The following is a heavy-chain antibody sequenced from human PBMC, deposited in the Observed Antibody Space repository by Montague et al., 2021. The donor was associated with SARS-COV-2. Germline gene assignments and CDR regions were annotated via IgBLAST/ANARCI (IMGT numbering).Heavy chain of an antibody. CDR1: GGSLSGYY. CDR2: INHSANT. J-gene: IGHJ6*02. Sequence: SETLSLTCAVYGGSLSGYYWSWIRQPPEKGLEWIGEINHSANTKYNPSLKSLVTIPIDTSKNQFSLKMTSVTAADTATYYCASGIYPSGSYYNRYYYGLNIWGPGTTVIVSS. CDR3: ASGIYPSGSYYNRYYYGLNI. V-gene: IGHV4-34*01. D-gene: IGHD3-10*01.